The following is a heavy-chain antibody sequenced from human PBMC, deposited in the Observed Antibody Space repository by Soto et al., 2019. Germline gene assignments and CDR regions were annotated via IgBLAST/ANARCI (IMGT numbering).Heavy chain of an antibody. D-gene: IGHD2-15*01. J-gene: IGHJ5*02. V-gene: IGHV4-31*03. CDR2: IFYTGTA. CDR1: GGSINTGGYY. Sequence: QVQLQESGPGLVKPSQTLSLTCTVSGGSINTGGYYWGWIRHLPGEGLEWIGHIFYTGTAYYNPSLRSRVTVSIDTSANQFSLHMYSVTAADTAMYYCARLLDDTPETFFNWLDPWGQGILVNVSS. CDR3: ARLLDDTPETFFNWLDP.